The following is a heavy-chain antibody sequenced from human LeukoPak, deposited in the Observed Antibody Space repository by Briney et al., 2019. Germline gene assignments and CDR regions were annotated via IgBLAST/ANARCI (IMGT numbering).Heavy chain of an antibody. V-gene: IGHV3-21*01. Sequence: TGGSLRLSCVASGFTFVNHWMTWVRQAPGKGLEWVSSISSSSSYIYYADSVKGRFTISRDNAKNSLYLQMNSLRAEDTAVYYCARGRRRIAAAGATPPAPYFDYWGQGTLVTVSS. J-gene: IGHJ4*02. CDR3: ARGRRRIAAAGATPPAPYFDY. CDR2: ISSSSSYI. D-gene: IGHD6-13*01. CDR1: GFTFVNHW.